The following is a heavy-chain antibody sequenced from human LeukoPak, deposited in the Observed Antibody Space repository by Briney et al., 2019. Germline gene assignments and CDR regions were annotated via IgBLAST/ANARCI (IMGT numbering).Heavy chain of an antibody. CDR2: INHSGST. V-gene: IGHV4-34*01. CDR3: ELPAATTVDAFDI. CDR1: GGSFSGYY. Sequence: SETLSLTCAVYGGSFSGYYWSWIREPPGKGREWRGEINHSGSTNYNPSLKSRVTISVDTSKNQFSLKLSSVTAADTAVYYCELPAATTVDAFDIWGQGTMVTVSS. D-gene: IGHD2-2*01. J-gene: IGHJ3*02.